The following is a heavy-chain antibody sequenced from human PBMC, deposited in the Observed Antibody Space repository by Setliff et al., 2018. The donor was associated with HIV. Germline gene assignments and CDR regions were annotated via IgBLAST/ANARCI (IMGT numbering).Heavy chain of an antibody. CDR2: IDPQNAGT. D-gene: IGHD3-3*01. CDR3: ARDPIGIDFGLSYYMDV. Sequence: ASVKVSCKASGYTFNDSFIHWVRQAPGQGLEWMGRIDPQNAGTNFPQKFQGRVTMTWDRSTRTAYMELRSLTFDDTAVYYCARDPIGIDFGLSYYMDVWGKGTAVTVSS. CDR1: GYTFNDSF. J-gene: IGHJ6*03. V-gene: IGHV1-2*06.